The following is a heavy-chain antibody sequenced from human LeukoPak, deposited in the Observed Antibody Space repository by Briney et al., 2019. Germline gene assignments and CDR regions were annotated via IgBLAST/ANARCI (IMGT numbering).Heavy chain of an antibody. CDR2: IYYSGNT. V-gene: IGHV4-30-4*01. CDR1: GGSISSGDDY. Sequence: PSQTLSLTCTVSGGSISSGDDYWSWIRQPPGKGLEWIGYIYYSGNTYYNPSLKSRVTISVDTSKNQFSLKLSSVTAANTAVYYCAREDQTYYYGSGSYLDWGQGTPVTVSS. D-gene: IGHD3-10*01. J-gene: IGHJ4*02. CDR3: AREDQTYYYGSGSYLD.